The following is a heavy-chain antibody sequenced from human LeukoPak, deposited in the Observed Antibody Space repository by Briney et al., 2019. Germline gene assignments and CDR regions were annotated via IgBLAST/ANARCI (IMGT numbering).Heavy chain of an antibody. V-gene: IGHV3-48*01. CDR2: IGSSSSPI. CDR1: GFTFSAYS. Sequence: GGSLRLSCAASGFTFSAYSLNWVRQAPEKGLEWVSYIGSSSSPIYYADSVKGRFTISRDNAKNSLYLQMDSLRAEDTAVYYCARDQAYSFDYWGQGTLVTVSS. D-gene: IGHD4-11*01. J-gene: IGHJ4*02. CDR3: ARDQAYSFDY.